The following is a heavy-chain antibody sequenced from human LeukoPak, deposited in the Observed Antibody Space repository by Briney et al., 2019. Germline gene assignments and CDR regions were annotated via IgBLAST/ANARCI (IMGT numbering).Heavy chain of an antibody. CDR1: GGSFSGYY. V-gene: IGHV4-34*01. CDR2: INHSGST. D-gene: IGHD3-22*01. J-gene: IGHJ4*02. CDR3: ARGLYYYDSSGYSADY. Sequence: SETLSLTCAVYGGSFSGYYWSWLRQPPGKGLEWIGEINHSGSTNYNPSLKSRVTISVDTSKNQFSLKLSSVTAADTAVYYCARGLYYYDSSGYSADYWGQGTLVTVSS.